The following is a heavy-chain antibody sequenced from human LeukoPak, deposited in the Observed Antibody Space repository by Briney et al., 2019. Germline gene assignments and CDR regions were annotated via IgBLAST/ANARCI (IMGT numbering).Heavy chain of an antibody. CDR2: IYYSGST. CDR3: ARLYGYNYGSPDY. CDR1: GGSISSSGYY. Sequence: SETLSLTCTVSGGSISSSGYYWGWIRQPPGKGLEWIGSIYYSGSTYYNPSLKSRATISVDTSKNQFSLKLSSVTAADTAVYYCARLYGYNYGSPDYWGQGTLVTVSS. D-gene: IGHD5-18*01. J-gene: IGHJ4*02. V-gene: IGHV4-39*01.